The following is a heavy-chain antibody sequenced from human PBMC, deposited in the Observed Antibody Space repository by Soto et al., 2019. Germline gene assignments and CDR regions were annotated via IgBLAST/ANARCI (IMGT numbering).Heavy chain of an antibody. D-gene: IGHD2-2*01. J-gene: IGHJ6*02. CDR1: GYTFTSYD. V-gene: IGHV1-8*01. CDR2: MNPNSGNT. Sequence: VASVKVSCKASGYTFTSYDINWVRQATGQGLEWMGWMNPNSGNTGYAQKFQGRVTMTRNTSISTAYMELSSLRSEDTAVYYCARVLSVPAGSYYYYYGMDVWGQGTTVTVSS. CDR3: ARVLSVPAGSYYYYYGMDV.